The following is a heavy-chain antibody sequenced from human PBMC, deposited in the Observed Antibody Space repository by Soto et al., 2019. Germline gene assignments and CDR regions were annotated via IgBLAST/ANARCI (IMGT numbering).Heavy chain of an antibody. D-gene: IGHD2-2*01. CDR2: INPNSGGT. CDR1: GYTFTGYY. J-gene: IGHJ3*02. V-gene: IGHV1-2*04. Sequence: ASVKVSCKASGYTFTGYYMHWVRQAPGQGLEWMGWINPNSGGTNYAQKFQGWVTMTRDTSISTAYMELSRLRSDDTAVYYCARDKSYCSSTSCKAFDSWGQGTMVNVSS. CDR3: ARDKSYCSSTSCKAFDS.